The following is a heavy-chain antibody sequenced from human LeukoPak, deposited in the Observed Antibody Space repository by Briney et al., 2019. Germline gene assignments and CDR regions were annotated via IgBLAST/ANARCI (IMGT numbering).Heavy chain of an antibody. CDR2: INPNSGGT. CDR1: GYTFTGYY. Sequence: ASVKAFCKASGYTFTGYYMHWVRQAPGQGLEWMGWINPNSGGTNYAQKFQGRVTMTRDTSISTAYMELSRLRSDDTAVYYCSTYSSGSNLDYWGQGTLVTVSS. D-gene: IGHD6-19*01. CDR3: STYSSGSNLDY. J-gene: IGHJ4*02. V-gene: IGHV1-2*02.